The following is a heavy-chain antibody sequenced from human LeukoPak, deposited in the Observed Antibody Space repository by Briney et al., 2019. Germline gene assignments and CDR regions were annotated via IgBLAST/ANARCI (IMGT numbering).Heavy chain of an antibody. D-gene: IGHD5-24*01. CDR3: ARNFSDQRITGERWLQFSGHAFDI. CDR1: GFSFTSYW. Sequence: GSLRLSCAASGFSFTSYWMSWVRQAPGKGLEWVAKIKQDESEKYNVASVKGRFTMSRDNGKSSLYLQMKSLRAEDTAVYYCARNFSDQRITGERWLQFSGHAFDIWGQGTMVTVSS. J-gene: IGHJ3*02. V-gene: IGHV3-7*01. CDR2: IKQDESEK.